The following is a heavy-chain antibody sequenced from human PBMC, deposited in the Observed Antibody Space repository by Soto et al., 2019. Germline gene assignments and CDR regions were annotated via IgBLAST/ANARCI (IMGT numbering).Heavy chain of an antibody. Sequence: SEQVSFKAAWVTFGSHGIAWVRQAPGQGLEWMGGLIAMLGTPTYARKVQGRATITADESLTSSYLELRSLRSEDTAVYFCARGAMANFDYWGQGSVVTVS. CDR2: LIAMLGTP. CDR3: ARGAMANFDY. D-gene: IGHD5-18*01. CDR1: WVTFGSHG. V-gene: IGHV1-69*13. J-gene: IGHJ4*02.